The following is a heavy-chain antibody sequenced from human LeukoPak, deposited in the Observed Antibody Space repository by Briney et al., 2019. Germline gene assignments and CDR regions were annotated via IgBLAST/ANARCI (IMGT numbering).Heavy chain of an antibody. J-gene: IGHJ5*02. Sequence: KTSETLSLTCTVSGGSISSYYWSWIRQPPGKGLEWIGYIYYSGSTNYNPSLKSRVTISVDTSKNQFSLKLSSVTAADTAVYYCAAQGRNDYGDYESWFDPWGQGTLVTVSS. CDR2: IYYSGST. V-gene: IGHV4-59*08. D-gene: IGHD4-17*01. CDR3: AAQGRNDYGDYESWFDP. CDR1: GGSISSYY.